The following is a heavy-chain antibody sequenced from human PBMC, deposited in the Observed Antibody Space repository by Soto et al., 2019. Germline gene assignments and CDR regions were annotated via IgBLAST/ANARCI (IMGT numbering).Heavy chain of an antibody. J-gene: IGHJ6*03. CDR2: ISWNSGSI. CDR1: GFTFDDYA. CDR3: AKDSTWFGELFPSPYYYYYMDV. V-gene: IGHV3-9*01. D-gene: IGHD3-10*01. Sequence: EVQLVESGGGLVQPGRSLRLSCAASGFTFDDYAMHWVRQAPGKGLEWVSGISWNSGSIGYADSVKGRFTISRDNAKNSLYLQMNSLRAEDTALYYCAKDSTWFGELFPSPYYYYYMDVWGEGTTVTVSS.